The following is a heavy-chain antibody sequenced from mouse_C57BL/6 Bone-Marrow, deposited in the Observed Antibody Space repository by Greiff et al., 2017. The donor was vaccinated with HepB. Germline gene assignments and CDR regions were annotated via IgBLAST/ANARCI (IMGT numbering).Heavy chain of an antibody. CDR2: FYPGSGSI. CDR3: ARHEDRDDYDLYYAMDY. D-gene: IGHD2-4*01. J-gene: IGHJ4*01. V-gene: IGHV1-62-2*01. Sequence: VQLQQSGAELVKPGASVKLSCKASGYTFTEYTIHWVKQRSGQGLEWIGWFYPGSGSIKYNEKFKDKATLTADKSSSTVYMELSRLTSEDSAVYFGARHEDRDDYDLYYAMDYWGQGTSVTVSS. CDR1: GYTFTEYT.